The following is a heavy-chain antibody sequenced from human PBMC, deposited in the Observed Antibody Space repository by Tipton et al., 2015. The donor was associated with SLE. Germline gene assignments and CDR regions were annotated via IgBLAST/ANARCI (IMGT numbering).Heavy chain of an antibody. CDR3: ARYNWGLGY. D-gene: IGHD1-20*01. V-gene: IGHV4-59*01. CDR1: GGSISSYY. J-gene: IGHJ4*02. CDR2: IYYSGST. Sequence: TLSLTCAVYGGSISSYYWSWIRQPPGKGLEWIGYIYYSGSTNYNPSLKSRVAISVDTSKNQFSLKLSSVTAADTAVYYCARYNWGLGYWGQGTLVTVSS.